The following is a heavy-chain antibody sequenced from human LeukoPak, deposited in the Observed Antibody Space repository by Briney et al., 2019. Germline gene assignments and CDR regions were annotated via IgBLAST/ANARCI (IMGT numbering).Heavy chain of an antibody. CDR1: GGTFSSYA. D-gene: IGHD6-13*01. V-gene: IGHV1-69*05. Sequence: GASVKVSCKASGGTFSSYAISWVRQAPGQGLEWMGGIIPIFGTANYAQKFQGSVTITTDESTSTAYMELSSLRSEDTAVYYCARGAYSSPGVGYYYYYYMDVWGKGTTVTVSS. CDR3: ARGAYSSPGVGYYYYYYMDV. CDR2: IIPIFGTA. J-gene: IGHJ6*03.